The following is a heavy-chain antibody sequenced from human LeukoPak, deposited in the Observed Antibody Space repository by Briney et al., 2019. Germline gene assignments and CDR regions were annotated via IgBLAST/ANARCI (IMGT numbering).Heavy chain of an antibody. CDR3: ARVRGAAPSYYFDY. V-gene: IGHV1-18*01. CDR1: GYTFTSYG. Sequence: ASVKVSCKASGYTFTSYGISWVRQAPGQGLEWTGWISTYNGYTSYAQNLQSRVAVTTDTSTSTAYMELRSLRSDDTAVYYCARVRGAAPSYYFDYWGQGTLVTVSS. J-gene: IGHJ4*02. CDR2: ISTYNGYT. D-gene: IGHD6-6*01.